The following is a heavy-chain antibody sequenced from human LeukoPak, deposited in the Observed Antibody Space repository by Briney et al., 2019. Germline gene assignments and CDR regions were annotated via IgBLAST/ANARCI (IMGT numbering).Heavy chain of an antibody. CDR2: ILNDGINK. Sequence: GGSLRLSCAASGFTFSNYGMHWVRQAPGKGLEWVAVILNDGINKNYADSVKGRFTISRDNSKNTVYLQMNSLRAEDTAMYHCARKSLGIVAAGTFFGSWGQGTLVTVSS. V-gene: IGHV3-33*08. CDR1: GFTFSNYG. CDR3: ARKSLGIVAAGTFFGS. D-gene: IGHD6-13*01. J-gene: IGHJ5*02.